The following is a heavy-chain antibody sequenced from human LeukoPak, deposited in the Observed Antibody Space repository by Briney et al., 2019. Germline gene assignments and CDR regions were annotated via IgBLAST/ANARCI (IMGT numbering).Heavy chain of an antibody. CDR2: FIPIFDTA. J-gene: IGHJ6*02. CDR3: ARISLGAIWGYYYGMDV. D-gene: IGHD1-26*01. V-gene: IGHV1-69*13. Sequence: LVKVSCKASGGTFSSYSISWVRQAPGQGLEWMGGFIPIFDTADYAQKFQGRVTITADESTSTAYMELSSLRSEDTAVFYCARISLGAIWGYYYGMDVWGQGTTVTVSS. CDR1: GGTFSSYS.